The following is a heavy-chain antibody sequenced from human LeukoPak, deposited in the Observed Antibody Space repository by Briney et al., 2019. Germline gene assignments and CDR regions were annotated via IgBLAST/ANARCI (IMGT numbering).Heavy chain of an antibody. CDR1: GDSVSSNSAA. CDR3: ARVRVTTDYGMDV. D-gene: IGHD4-11*01. Sequence: SQTLSLTCAISGDSVSSNSAAWNWIRQSPSRGLEWLARTYYRSKWYNDYAVSVKSRITINSDTSENQVSLQLNSVTPEDTAIYYCARVRVTTDYGMDVWGQGTTVTVSS. CDR2: TYYRSKWYN. V-gene: IGHV6-1*01. J-gene: IGHJ6*02.